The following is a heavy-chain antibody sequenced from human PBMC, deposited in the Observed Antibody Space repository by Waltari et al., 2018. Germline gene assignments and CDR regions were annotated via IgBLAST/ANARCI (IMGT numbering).Heavy chain of an antibody. CDR2: IKPDERER. D-gene: IGHD5-18*01. V-gene: IGHV3-7*01. J-gene: IGHJ3*02. CDR1: GFTFSSYW. Sequence: EVQLVESGGGLVQPGGSLRLSCAASGFTFSSYWMSWVRQAPGKGREWVANIKPDERERYYVESVKGRFTISRDNAKNSLFLQMNSLRAEDTAVYYCVRYGYGDIWGRGTMVTVSS. CDR3: VRYGYGDI.